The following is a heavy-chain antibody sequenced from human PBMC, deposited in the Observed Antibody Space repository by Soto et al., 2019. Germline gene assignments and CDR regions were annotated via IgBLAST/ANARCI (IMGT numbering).Heavy chain of an antibody. CDR1: GGSVSSGNYY. CDR3: ARAIHDYDTTGYLSFDY. V-gene: IGHV4-61*01. D-gene: IGHD3-22*01. Sequence: SETLSLTCAVSGGSVSSGNYYWSWLRQPPGKGLEWIGYVYYTGSTNYNPSLKSRVTISVDTSKNQFSLRLSSVTAADTAVYFCARAIHDYDTTGYLSFDYWGQGTLVTVSS. J-gene: IGHJ4*02. CDR2: VYYTGST.